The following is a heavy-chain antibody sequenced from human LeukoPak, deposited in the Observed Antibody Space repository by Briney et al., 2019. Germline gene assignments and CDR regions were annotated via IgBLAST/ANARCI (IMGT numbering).Heavy chain of an antibody. CDR2: VYASGNT. Sequence: PGGSLRLSCAASGFSIRSNYMSWVRQAPGKGLEWVSIVYASGNTHYSASVKGRFTISRDNSKNTLYLQMNSLRAEDTAVYYCAREDLVLHYFDYWGQGTLVTVSS. D-gene: IGHD6-6*01. V-gene: IGHV3-53*01. CDR3: AREDLVLHYFDY. J-gene: IGHJ4*02. CDR1: GFSIRSNY.